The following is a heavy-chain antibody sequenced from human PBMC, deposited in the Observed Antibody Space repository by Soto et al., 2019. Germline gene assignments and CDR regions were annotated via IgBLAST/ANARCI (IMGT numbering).Heavy chain of an antibody. CDR1: GFIVSTNY. CDR2: IYSGGST. V-gene: IGHV3-53*01. J-gene: IGHJ3*02. Sequence: EVQLVESGGGLIQPGGSLRLSCAASGFIVSTNYMNWVRQAPGKGLEWVSVIYSGGSTYYADSVKGRFTISRDNSKNTLYLQMNSLRAEDTAVYYCARESRLLYAFDIWGQGTMVTVSS. CDR3: ARESRLLYAFDI.